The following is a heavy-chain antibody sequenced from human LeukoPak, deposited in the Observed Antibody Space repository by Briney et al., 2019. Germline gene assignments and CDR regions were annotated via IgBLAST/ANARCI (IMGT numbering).Heavy chain of an antibody. CDR1: AYTFTSYG. CDR2: ISAYNGNT. D-gene: IGHD5-24*01. Sequence: ASVKVSCKTSAYTFTSYGISWVRQAPGQGLEWMGWISAYNGNTKYAQKLQGRVTMTTDTSTSTAYMELRSLRSDGTAVYYCARARRGVEMATIFDFWGQGTLVTVSS. V-gene: IGHV1-18*01. CDR3: ARARRGVEMATIFDF. J-gene: IGHJ4*02.